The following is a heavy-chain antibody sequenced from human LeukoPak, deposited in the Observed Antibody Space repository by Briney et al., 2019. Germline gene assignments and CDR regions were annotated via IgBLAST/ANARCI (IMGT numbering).Heavy chain of an antibody. V-gene: IGHV3-30*02. Sequence: PGGSLRLSCAASGFTFSDFGMHWVRQAPGEGLEWVAFISYDGSEEFYADSVKGRFTLSRDTSKNTLSLQMNSLRAEDTAVYYCAKERKLLPFDGWGQETLVTVSS. CDR3: AKERKLLPFDG. CDR2: ISYDGSEE. CDR1: GFTFSDFG. J-gene: IGHJ4*02. D-gene: IGHD1-26*01.